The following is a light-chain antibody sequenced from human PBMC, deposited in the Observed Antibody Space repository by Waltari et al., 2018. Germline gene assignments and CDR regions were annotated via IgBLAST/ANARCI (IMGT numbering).Light chain of an antibody. CDR3: SSYTSSSTVV. V-gene: IGLV2-14*03. J-gene: IGLJ2*01. CDR2: DVS. Sequence: QSALTQPASVSGSPGQSLTISCTGTSSDVGGYNSVSWYQQHPGKAPKLMIYDVSNRPSGVSNRFSGSKSGNTASLTISGLQAEDEADYYCSSYTSSSTVVFGGGTKLTVL. CDR1: SSDVGGYNS.